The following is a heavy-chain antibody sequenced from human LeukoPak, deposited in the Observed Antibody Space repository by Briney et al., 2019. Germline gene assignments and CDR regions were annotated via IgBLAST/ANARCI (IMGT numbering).Heavy chain of an antibody. J-gene: IGHJ3*02. CDR3: AREKLKNDAFDI. Sequence: SVKVSCKASGGTFSSYAISWVRQAPGQGLEWMGGIIPIFGTANYAQKFQGRVTITADESTSTAYMELSSLRSEDTAVYYCAREKLKNDAFDIWGQGTMVTVS. V-gene: IGHV1-69*13. CDR2: IIPIFGTA. CDR1: GGTFSSYA.